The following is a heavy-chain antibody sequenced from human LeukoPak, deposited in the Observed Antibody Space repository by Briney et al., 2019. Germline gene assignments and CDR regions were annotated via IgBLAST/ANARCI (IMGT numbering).Heavy chain of an antibody. D-gene: IGHD4-11*01. CDR3: ARRGATVTMFDY. J-gene: IGHJ4*02. V-gene: IGHV3-21*01. CDR1: GFTFSSYS. CDR2: ISSSSSYI. Sequence: GGSLRLSCAASGFTFSSYSMNWVRQAPGKGLEWVSSISSSSSYIYYADSVKGRFTISRDNAKNSLYLQMNSLRAEDTAVYYCARRGATVTMFDYWGQGTLVTVSS.